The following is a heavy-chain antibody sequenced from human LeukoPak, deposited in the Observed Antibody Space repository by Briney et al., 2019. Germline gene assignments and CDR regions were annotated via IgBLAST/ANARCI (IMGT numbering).Heavy chain of an antibody. CDR1: GGSISSYY. D-gene: IGHD6-13*01. CDR2: IYYSGST. J-gene: IGHJ6*03. CDR3: ARQAGTYYFYYYMDV. Sequence: SETLSLTCTVSGGSISSYYWGWIRQPPGKGLEWIGSIYYSGSTNYNPSLKSRVTISVDTSKNQFSLKLSSVTAADTAVYFRARQAGTYYFYYYMDVWGKGTTVTISS. V-gene: IGHV4-39*01.